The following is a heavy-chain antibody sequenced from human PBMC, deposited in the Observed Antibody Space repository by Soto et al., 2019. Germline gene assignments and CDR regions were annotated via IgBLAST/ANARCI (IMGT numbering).Heavy chain of an antibody. V-gene: IGHV4-4*02. J-gene: IGHJ6*03. Sequence: SETLSLTCAGSSGSISSSNWLGWVRQPPGKGLEWIGEIYHSGSTNYNPSLKSRVTISVDKSKNQFSLKLSSVTAADTAVYYCARLSDEDDYYYYHMAVWGKGTTVPVSS. CDR3: ARLSDEDDYYYYHMAV. CDR1: SGSISSSNW. CDR2: IYHSGST.